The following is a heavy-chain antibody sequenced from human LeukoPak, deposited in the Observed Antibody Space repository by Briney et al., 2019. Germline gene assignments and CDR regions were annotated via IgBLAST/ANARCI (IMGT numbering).Heavy chain of an antibody. CDR2: TYYGGNT. CDR1: GGSIGSSSYY. Sequence: SETLSLTCTVSGGSIGSSSYYWGWIRQPPGKGLEWIGNTYYGGNTYYNPSLKSRVTISVDTSKNQFSLELNSVTAADTAVYYCAAAFDYWGQGTLVTVSS. CDR3: AAAFDY. J-gene: IGHJ4*02. V-gene: IGHV4-39*01. D-gene: IGHD6-25*01.